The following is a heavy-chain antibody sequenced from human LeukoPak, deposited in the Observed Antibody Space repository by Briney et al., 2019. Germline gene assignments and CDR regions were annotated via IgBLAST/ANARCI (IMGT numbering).Heavy chain of an antibody. J-gene: IGHJ4*02. CDR2: IKQNGSEK. CDR3: ASGRGGGV. V-gene: IGHV3-7*01. Sequence: GGSLRLSCAASGFTFSNYWMTRVRQAPGEGREWVANIKQNGSEKYYLDSVKGRFTISRNNAKTSLYLQMNSLRAEDTAVYYCASGRGGGVWGQGTLVTVSS. D-gene: IGHD5-24*01. CDR1: GFTFSNYW.